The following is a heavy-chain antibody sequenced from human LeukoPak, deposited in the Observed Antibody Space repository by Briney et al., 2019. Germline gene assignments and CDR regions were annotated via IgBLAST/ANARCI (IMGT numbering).Heavy chain of an antibody. Sequence: ASVKVSCKASGYTFTSYGISWVRQAPGQGLEWMGWISAYNGNTSYAQKLQGRVTMTTDTSTSTAYMELRSLRSDDTAVYYCARDANWGSGYYYYYMDVWGKGTTVTVSS. J-gene: IGHJ6*03. V-gene: IGHV1-18*01. CDR3: ARDANWGSGYYYYYMDV. D-gene: IGHD7-27*01. CDR2: ISAYNGNT. CDR1: GYTFTSYG.